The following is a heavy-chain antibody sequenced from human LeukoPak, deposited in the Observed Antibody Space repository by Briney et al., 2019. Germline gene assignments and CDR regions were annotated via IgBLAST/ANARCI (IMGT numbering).Heavy chain of an antibody. V-gene: IGHV3-30*18. Sequence: PGGSLRLSCAASGFTFSTYGMHWVRQAPGKGLEWVAIISYDANDKYYADFVKGRLTISRDNSKNPLYLQMNSLKAEDTAVYYCAKYFYGSGAYITYFDYWGQGTLVTASS. CDR3: AKYFYGSGAYITYFDY. J-gene: IGHJ4*02. D-gene: IGHD3-10*01. CDR1: GFTFSTYG. CDR2: ISYDANDK.